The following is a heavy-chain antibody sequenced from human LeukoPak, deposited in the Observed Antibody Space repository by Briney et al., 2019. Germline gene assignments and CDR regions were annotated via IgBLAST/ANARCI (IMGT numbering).Heavy chain of an antibody. CDR3: AREEPGRDRKQLVRSVDY. CDR1: GFTFSSYG. D-gene: IGHD6-13*01. J-gene: IGHJ4*02. CDR2: IWYDGSNK. V-gene: IGHV3-33*01. Sequence: PGGSLRLSCAASGFTFSSYGMHWVRQAPGKGLEWVAVIWYDGSNKYYADSVKGRFTISRDNSKNTLYLQMNSLRAEDTAVYYCAREEPGRDRKQLVRSVDYWGQGTLVTVSS.